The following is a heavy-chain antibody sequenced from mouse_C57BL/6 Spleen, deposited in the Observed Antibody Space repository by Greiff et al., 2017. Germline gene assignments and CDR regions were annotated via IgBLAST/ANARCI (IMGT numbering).Heavy chain of an antibody. D-gene: IGHD1-2*01. J-gene: IGHJ1*03. Sequence: QVQLQQPGAELVMPGASVKLSCKASGYTFTSYWMHWVKQRPGQGLEWIGEIDPSDSYTNYNQKFKGKSTLTVDKSSSTAYMQLSSLTSEDSAVYYCARRLQLWYCDVWGTGTTVTVSS. CDR1: GYTFTSYW. CDR3: ARRLQLWYCDV. V-gene: IGHV1-69*01. CDR2: IDPSDSYT.